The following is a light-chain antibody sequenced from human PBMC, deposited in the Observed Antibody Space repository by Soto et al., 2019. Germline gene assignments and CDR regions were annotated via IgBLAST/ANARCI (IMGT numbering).Light chain of an antibody. CDR2: GAS. Sequence: ENVLTQSPGTLSLSPGETATLSCRASQSVSASYLAWYQHKPGQAPRLLIYGASSRATGIPDRFSGSGSGTDFTLTISRLEPEDFAVYHCQQYVSSRALTFGGGTKVEIK. V-gene: IGKV3-20*01. J-gene: IGKJ4*01. CDR3: QQYVSSRALT. CDR1: QSVSASY.